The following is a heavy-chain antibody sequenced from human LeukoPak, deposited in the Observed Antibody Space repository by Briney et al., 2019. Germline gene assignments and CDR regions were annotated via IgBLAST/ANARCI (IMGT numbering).Heavy chain of an antibody. V-gene: IGHV3-30-3*01. J-gene: IGHJ4*02. CDR1: GFAFSIYA. CDR2: ISYDGSNK. CDR3: ARAKAYSTSCYDY. Sequence: GGSLRLSCAASGFAFSIYAIHWVRQAPGKGLEWVAVISYDGSNKYYADSVKGRFTISRDNSKNTLYLQMNSLRAEDTAVYYCARAKAYSTSCYDYWGQGTLVTVSS. D-gene: IGHD2-2*01.